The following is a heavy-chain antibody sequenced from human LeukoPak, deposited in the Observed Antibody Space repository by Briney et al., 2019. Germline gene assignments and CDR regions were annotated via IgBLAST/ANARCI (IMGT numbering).Heavy chain of an antibody. CDR2: INPSGGST. Sequence: ASVKVSCKASGYTFTSYYMHWVRQAPGQGLEWMGIINPSGGSTSYAQKFQGRVTMTRDTSISTAYMELSRLRSDDTAVYYCARGWLRWGNAFDIWGQGTMVTVSS. J-gene: IGHJ3*02. D-gene: IGHD5-12*01. CDR1: GYTFTSYY. CDR3: ARGWLRWGNAFDI. V-gene: IGHV1-46*01.